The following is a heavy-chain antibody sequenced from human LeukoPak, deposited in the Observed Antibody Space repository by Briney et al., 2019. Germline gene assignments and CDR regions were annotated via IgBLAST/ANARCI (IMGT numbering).Heavy chain of an antibody. J-gene: IGHJ4*02. CDR1: GGSISSYY. D-gene: IGHD6-19*01. CDR2: IYYSGST. CDR3: ARIAVAGPADY. Sequence: SETLSLTCTVSGGSISSYYWSWIRQPPGKGLEWIGYIYYSGSTNYNPSLKSRVPISVHTSKNQFSLKLSSVTAADTAVYYCARIAVAGPADYWGQGTLVTVSS. V-gene: IGHV4-59*01.